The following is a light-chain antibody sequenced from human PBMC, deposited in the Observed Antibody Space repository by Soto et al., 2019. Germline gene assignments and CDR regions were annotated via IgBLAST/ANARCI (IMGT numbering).Light chain of an antibody. Sequence: DIQMTQSPTTLSASVGDRVTITCRASQSISSSLAWYQQRPGRAPKLLIYEASTLEGGVPSRFGGSGSGTEFTLTISSLQADDFGTYYCQHHKGHFAAFGPGTKVEIK. CDR1: QSISSS. J-gene: IGKJ1*01. CDR2: EAS. V-gene: IGKV1-5*03. CDR3: QHHKGHFAA.